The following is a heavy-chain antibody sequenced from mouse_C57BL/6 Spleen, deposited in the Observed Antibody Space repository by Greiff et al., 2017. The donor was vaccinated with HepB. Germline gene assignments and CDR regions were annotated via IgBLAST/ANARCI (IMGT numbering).Heavy chain of an antibody. J-gene: IGHJ2*01. V-gene: IGHV1-9*01. CDR3: ARYDYTKGDYFDY. CDR1: GYTFTGYW. CDR2: ILPGSGST. D-gene: IGHD1-1*02. Sequence: QVQLKESGAELMKPGASVKLSCKATGYTFTGYWIEWVKQRPGHGLEWIGEILPGSGSTNDNEKFKGKATFPAYTSSNTAYMQLSSLTTEDSAIYYCARYDYTKGDYFDYWGQGTTLTVSS.